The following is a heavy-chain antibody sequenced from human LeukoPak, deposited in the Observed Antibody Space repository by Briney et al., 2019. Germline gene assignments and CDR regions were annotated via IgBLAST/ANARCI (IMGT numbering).Heavy chain of an antibody. V-gene: IGHV3-48*02. CDR1: GFTFSNYV. CDR2: INHNGEMI. Sequence: GGSLRLSCAASGFTFSNYVMSWVRQAPGKGLEWVSYINHNGEMIFYPDFVKGRFTISRDNAKNSLYLQMNSLRDEDTAVYYCARDNDWAFHYWGQGTLVTVSS. CDR3: ARDNDWAFHY. D-gene: IGHD3-9*01. J-gene: IGHJ4*02.